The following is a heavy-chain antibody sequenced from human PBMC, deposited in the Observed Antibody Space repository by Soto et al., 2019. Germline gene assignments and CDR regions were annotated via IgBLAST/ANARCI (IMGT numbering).Heavy chain of an antibody. V-gene: IGHV1-69*01. D-gene: IGHD3-22*01. CDR1: GGTFSSYA. J-gene: IGHJ6*02. CDR3: ARDPQPLSYYYDSSGYYQVDMDV. Sequence: QVQLVQSGAEVEKPGSSVKVSCKASGGTFSSYAISWVRQAPGQGLEWMGGIIPIFGTANYAQKFQGRVTITADESTSTAYMELSSLRSEDTAVYYCARDPQPLSYYYDSSGYYQVDMDVWGQGTTVTVSS. CDR2: IIPIFGTA.